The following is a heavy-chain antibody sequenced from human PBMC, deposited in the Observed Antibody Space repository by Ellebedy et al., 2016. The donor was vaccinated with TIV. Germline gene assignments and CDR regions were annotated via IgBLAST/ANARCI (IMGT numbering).Heavy chain of an antibody. D-gene: IGHD3-16*02. J-gene: IGHJ3*02. V-gene: IGHV4-59*08. CDR3: ARSRVNDYVWGSYRPTDDDAFDI. CDR1: GGSISSYY. CDR2: IYYSGST. Sequence: SETLSLXCTVSGGSISSYYWSWIRQPPGKGLEWIGYIYYSGSTNYNPSLKSRVTISVDTSKNQFSLKLSSVTAAGTAVYYCARSRVNDYVWGSYRPTDDDAFDIWGQGTMVTVSS.